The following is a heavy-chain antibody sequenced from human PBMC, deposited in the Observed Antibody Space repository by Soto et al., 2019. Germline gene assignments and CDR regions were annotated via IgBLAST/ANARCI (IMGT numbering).Heavy chain of an antibody. CDR2: ITGTGGST. CDR3: ARDQMRYGDSTGYGMDV. V-gene: IGHV3-23*01. D-gene: IGHD4-17*01. J-gene: IGHJ6*02. CDR1: GFTFSNYA. Sequence: GGSLRLSCAASGFTFSNYAMSWVRQAPGKGLEWVSGITGTGGSTYYGDSVKGRFTISRDNSKNTLYLQMNSLRAEDTAVYYCARDQMRYGDSTGYGMDVWGQGTTVTVSS.